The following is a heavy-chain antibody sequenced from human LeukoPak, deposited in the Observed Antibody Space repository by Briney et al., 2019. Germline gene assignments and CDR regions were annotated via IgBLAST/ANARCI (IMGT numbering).Heavy chain of an antibody. CDR1: GFTFSAYA. V-gene: IGHV3-23*01. J-gene: IGHJ3*01. Sequence: GGSLRLSCAASGFTFSAYAMSWVRQAPGQGLAWLSTISGSGGTTYSADSVNGRFTISRDNSKNILYLQVNSLRAGDTAVYYCAKDYYYDSSGYYYGEAIDLWGQGTMVTVSS. D-gene: IGHD3-22*01. CDR3: AKDYYYDSSGYYYGEAIDL. CDR2: ISGSGGTT.